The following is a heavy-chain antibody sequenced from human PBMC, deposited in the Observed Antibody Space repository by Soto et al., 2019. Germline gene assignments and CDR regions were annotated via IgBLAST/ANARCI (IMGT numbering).Heavy chain of an antibody. V-gene: IGHV1-3*05. CDR3: ARGSGYYYWDDY. Sequence: QVQLVQSGAEEKKPGASVKVSCKASGYTFTSYAMHRVRQAPGQRLEWMGWINAGNGNTKYSQKFQGRVTITRDTSASTAYMELSSLRSEDTAVYYCARGSGYYYWDDYWGQVTLVTVSS. CDR1: GYTFTSYA. D-gene: IGHD3-22*01. CDR2: INAGNGNT. J-gene: IGHJ4*02.